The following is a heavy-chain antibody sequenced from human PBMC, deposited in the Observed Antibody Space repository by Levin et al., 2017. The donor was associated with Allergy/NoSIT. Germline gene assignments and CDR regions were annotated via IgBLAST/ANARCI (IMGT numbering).Heavy chain of an antibody. D-gene: IGHD2-15*01. V-gene: IGHV3-30*18. CDR3: AKDPVGYCTGGSCYEQYFLG. J-gene: IGHJ1*01. Sequence: GGSLRLSCVASGFPFSSYGMHWIRQAPGKGLEWVAVISYDGTKEDYADSVKGRFSISRDRSKNTVYLHMNSLRAEDTAVYYCAKDPVGYCTGGSCYEQYFLGWGQGTLVTVSS. CDR1: GFPFSSYG. CDR2: ISYDGTKE.